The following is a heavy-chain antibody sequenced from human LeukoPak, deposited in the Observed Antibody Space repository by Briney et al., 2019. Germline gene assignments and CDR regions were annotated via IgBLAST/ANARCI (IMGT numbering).Heavy chain of an antibody. CDR3: ARGLGSPYSSSWYYYYYYYMDV. J-gene: IGHJ6*03. Sequence: ASVKVSCKASGYTYTSYDINWVRQATGQGLEWMGWMNPNSGNTGYAQKFQGRVTITRNTSISTAYMELSSLRSEDTAVYYCARGLGSPYSSSWYYYYYYYMDVWGKGTTVTVSS. CDR2: MNPNSGNT. CDR1: GYTYTSYD. V-gene: IGHV1-8*03. D-gene: IGHD6-13*01.